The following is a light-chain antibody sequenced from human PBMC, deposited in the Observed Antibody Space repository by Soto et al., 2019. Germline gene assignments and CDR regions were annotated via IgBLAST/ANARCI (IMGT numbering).Light chain of an antibody. CDR3: TTWDDSLNGRA. Sequence: QAVLTQPPSASGTPGQGVTISCSGSNSNIGSHYTSWYQQLPGAAPKLLIYRNNQRPSGVPDRFSGSRSGSSASLAISGLRSEDEADYYCTTWDDSLNGRAFGGGTKVTVL. CDR2: RNN. V-gene: IGLV1-47*01. J-gene: IGLJ2*01. CDR1: NSNIGSHY.